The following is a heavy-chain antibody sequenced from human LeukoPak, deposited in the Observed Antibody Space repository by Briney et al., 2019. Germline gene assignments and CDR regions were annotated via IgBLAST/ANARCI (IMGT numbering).Heavy chain of an antibody. Sequence: SWGSPRSPLTASGFTLKRWAFSRIRQAPGKGLVWVSRINSDGSSTNYADSVKGRFTISRDNAKNTLYVQMNGVRVEDTAVYYCARGGIGRPNAFASRSQGTMVTVSS. CDR1: GFTLKRWA. D-gene: IGHD3-3*02. CDR3: ARGGIGRPNAFAS. V-gene: IGHV3-74*01. CDR2: INSDGSST. J-gene: IGHJ3*02.